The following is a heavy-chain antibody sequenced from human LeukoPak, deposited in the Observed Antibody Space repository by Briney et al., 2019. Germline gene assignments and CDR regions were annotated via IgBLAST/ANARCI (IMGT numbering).Heavy chain of an antibody. CDR3: AKWGQQLEV. Sequence: CVSSISSSSSYIYYADSVKGRFTISRDNAKNSLYLQMNSLRAEDTAVYYCAKWGQQLEVWGQGTLVTVSS. J-gene: IGHJ4*02. CDR2: ISSSSSYI. V-gene: IGHV3-21*01. D-gene: IGHD6-6*01.